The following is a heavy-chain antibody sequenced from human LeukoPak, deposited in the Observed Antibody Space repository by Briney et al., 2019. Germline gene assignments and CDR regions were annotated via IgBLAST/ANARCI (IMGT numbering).Heavy chain of an antibody. CDR3: ARAPRGVVVPAATANFDY. D-gene: IGHD2-2*01. CDR1: GYSFTSYG. V-gene: IGHV1-18*01. CDR2: ISAYNGNT. Sequence: ASVKVSCKASGYSFTSYGISWVRQAPGQGLEWMGWISAYNGNTKYAQKLQGRVTMTSDTSTSTAYMELRSLRSDDTAVYYCARAPRGVVVPAATANFDYWGQGTLVTVSS. J-gene: IGHJ4*02.